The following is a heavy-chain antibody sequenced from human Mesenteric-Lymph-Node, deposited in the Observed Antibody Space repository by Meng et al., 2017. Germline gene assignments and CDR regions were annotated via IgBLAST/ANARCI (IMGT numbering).Heavy chain of an antibody. CDR1: GDSVSSTGAA. Sequence: QVQLRQSGPGLVKPSQTRSLPCAISGDSVSSTGAAWNWIRQSPSRGLEWLGRTYYRSKYYNDYALSVKSRITINPDTSKNQFSLQLNSVTPEDTAIYYCARDWGDVRGGFDFWGQGTLVTVSS. D-gene: IGHD3-10*02. J-gene: IGHJ4*02. CDR3: ARDWGDVRGGFDF. V-gene: IGHV6-1*01. CDR2: TYYRSKYYN.